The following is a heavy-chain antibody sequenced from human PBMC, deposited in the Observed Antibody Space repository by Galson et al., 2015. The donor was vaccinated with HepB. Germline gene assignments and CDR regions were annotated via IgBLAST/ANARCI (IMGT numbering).Heavy chain of an antibody. V-gene: IGHV3-23*01. Sequence: SLRLSCAASGLTLETYDISWVRQAPGRGLQWVSAISENDISTHYADPVKGRFTISRQKSKNMAFLQMNRLKVEDTAVYYCTKGSPTSFYHYYMDVWGKGTTVTVSS. CDR3: TKGSPTSFYHYYMDV. D-gene: IGHD2/OR15-2a*01. CDR2: ISENDIST. CDR1: GLTLETYD. J-gene: IGHJ6*03.